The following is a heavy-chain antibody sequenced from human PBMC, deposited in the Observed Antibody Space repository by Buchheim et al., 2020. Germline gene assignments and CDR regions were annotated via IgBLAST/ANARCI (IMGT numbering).Heavy chain of an antibody. Sequence: QVQLVESGGGVVQPGRSLRLSCAASGFTFSSYGMHWVRQAPGKGLEWVAVISSDGSNKYYADSVKGRFTISRDNSKNTLYLQMNSLRAEDTAVYYCAKGDRGGYDFWSGYYEYYYYYGMDVWGQGTT. CDR1: GFTFSSYG. D-gene: IGHD3-3*01. CDR3: AKGDRGGYDFWSGYYEYYYYYGMDV. J-gene: IGHJ6*02. V-gene: IGHV3-30*18. CDR2: ISSDGSNK.